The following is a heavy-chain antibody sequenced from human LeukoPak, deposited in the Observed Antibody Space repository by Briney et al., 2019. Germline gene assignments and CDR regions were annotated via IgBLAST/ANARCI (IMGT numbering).Heavy chain of an antibody. D-gene: IGHD3-9*01. CDR2: IYHSGST. V-gene: IGHV4-4*02. CDR3: AREAYDVLTSDWFDP. Sequence: KTSGTLSLTCAVSGGSISSSNWWSWVRQPPGKGLEWIGEIYHSGSTNYNPSLKSRVTISVDKSKNQFSLKLSSVTAADTAMYYCAREAYDVLTSDWFDPWGQGTLVTVSS. J-gene: IGHJ5*02. CDR1: GGSISSSNW.